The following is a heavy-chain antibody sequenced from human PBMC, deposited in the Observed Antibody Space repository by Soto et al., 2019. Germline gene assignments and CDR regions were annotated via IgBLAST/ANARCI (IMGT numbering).Heavy chain of an antibody. D-gene: IGHD6-13*01. V-gene: IGHV4-39*01. CDR3: ARRLFSSSWPIYLDH. CDR1: GGSISSSSYY. CDR2: IYYTGTT. J-gene: IGHJ4*02. Sequence: SETLSLTSTVAGGSISSSSYYWGWTRQPPGKGLEGIWSIYYTGTTYYNPSLKSRVTISVDTSKNQFSLKLTSVTAADTAVYYWARRLFSSSWPIYLDHWGQGTLVTVSS.